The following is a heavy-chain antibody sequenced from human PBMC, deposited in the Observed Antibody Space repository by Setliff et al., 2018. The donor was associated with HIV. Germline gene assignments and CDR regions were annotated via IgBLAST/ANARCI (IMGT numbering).Heavy chain of an antibody. CDR2: IYYSGTT. CDR1: GGSISSYY. D-gene: IGHD6-13*01. Sequence: SETLSLTCTVSGGSISSYYWSWIRQPPGKGLEWIGYIYYSGTTYNNPSLKSRVTMSLDTSKNHFFLKVNSLTAADTAVYYCARGPFNLAATGTGYFQQWGQGTLVTVSS. CDR3: ARGPFNLAATGTGYFQQ. J-gene: IGHJ1*01. V-gene: IGHV4-59*06.